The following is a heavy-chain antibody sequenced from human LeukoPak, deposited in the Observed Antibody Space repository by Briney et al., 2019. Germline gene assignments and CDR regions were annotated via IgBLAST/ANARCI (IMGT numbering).Heavy chain of an antibody. CDR2: IYYSGST. CDR3: AREKSPGSYYAPD. D-gene: IGHD1-26*01. J-gene: IGHJ4*02. CDR1: GGSISSSSYY. Sequence: PSETLSLTCTVSGGSISSSSYYWGWIRQPPGKGLEWIGSIYYSGSTYYNPSLKSRVTISVDTSKNQFSLKLSSVTAADTAVYYCAREKSPGSYYAPDWGQGTLVTVSS. V-gene: IGHV4-39*07.